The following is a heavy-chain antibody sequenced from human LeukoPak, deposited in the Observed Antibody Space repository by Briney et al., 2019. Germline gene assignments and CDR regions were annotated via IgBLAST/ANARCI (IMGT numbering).Heavy chain of an antibody. CDR1: GGSISSSSYY. CDR3: ARSAVIVATNPYYYYGMDV. D-gene: IGHD5-12*01. J-gene: IGHJ6*02. V-gene: IGHV4-39*07. Sequence: SETLSLTCTVSGGSISSSSYYWSWIRQPPGKGLEWIGEINHSGSTNYNPSLKSRVTISVDTSKNQFSLKLSSVTAADTAVYYCARSAVIVATNPYYYYGMDVWGQGTTVTVSS. CDR2: INHSGST.